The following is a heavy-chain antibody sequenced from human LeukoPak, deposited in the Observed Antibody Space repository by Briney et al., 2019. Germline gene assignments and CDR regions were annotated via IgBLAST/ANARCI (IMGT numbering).Heavy chain of an antibody. D-gene: IGHD1-1*01. V-gene: IGHV3-23*01. Sequence: GGSLRLSCTPSGFTFSSNAMTWVRQAPGEGLEWVSSIHDRGTNTYYTDSVRGRFTISRDNSKNRLFLQMNSLRAEDTAFYYCARCPRDNCRGGFAYWGQGALVTVFS. CDR1: GFTFSSNA. J-gene: IGHJ4*02. CDR3: ARCPRDNCRGGFAY. CDR2: IHDRGTNT.